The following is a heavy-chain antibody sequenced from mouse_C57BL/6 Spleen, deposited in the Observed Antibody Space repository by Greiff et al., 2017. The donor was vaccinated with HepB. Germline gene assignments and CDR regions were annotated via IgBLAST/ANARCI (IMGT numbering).Heavy chain of an antibody. D-gene: IGHD3-2*02. CDR3: AKKRAQGNAMDY. CDR2: IWRGGST. CDR1: GFSLTSYG. Sequence: VQLMESGPGLVQPSQSLSITCTVSGFSLTSYGVHWVRQSPGKGLEWLGVIWRGGSTDYNAAFMSRLSITKDNSKSQVFFKMNSLQADDTAIYYCAKKRAQGNAMDYWGQGTSVTVSS. V-gene: IGHV2-5*01. J-gene: IGHJ4*01.